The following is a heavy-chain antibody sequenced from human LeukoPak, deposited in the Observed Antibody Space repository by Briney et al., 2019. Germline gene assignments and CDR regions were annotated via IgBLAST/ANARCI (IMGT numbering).Heavy chain of an antibody. V-gene: IGHV3-23*01. CDR1: GFTFSSYA. CDR2: ISGSGGST. Sequence: GGSLRLSCAASGFTFSSYAMSWVRQAPGKGLEWVSAISGSGGSTYYADPVKGRFTISRDNSKNTLYLQMNSLRAEDTAVYYCAKDSDKAGFYDFWSGYYDYWGQGTLVTVSS. J-gene: IGHJ4*02. CDR3: AKDSDKAGFYDFWSGYYDY. D-gene: IGHD3-3*01.